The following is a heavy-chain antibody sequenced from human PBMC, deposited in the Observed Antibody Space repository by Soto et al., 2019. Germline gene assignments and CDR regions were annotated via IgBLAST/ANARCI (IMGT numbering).Heavy chain of an antibody. CDR1: GYSISSNNW. CDR3: ARSVFP. CDR2: IYYSGFT. V-gene: IGHV4-28*01. Sequence: SETLSLTRAVSGYSISSNNWWGWIRQPPGKGLEWIGYIYYSGFTYYNPSLKSRVTISVDTSKNQFSLKLSSVTAADTAVYYCARSVFPWGQGTLVTVSS. J-gene: IGHJ5*02.